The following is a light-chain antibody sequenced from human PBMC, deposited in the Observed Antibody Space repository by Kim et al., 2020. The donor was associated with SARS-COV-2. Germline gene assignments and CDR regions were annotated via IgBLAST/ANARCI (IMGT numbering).Light chain of an antibody. CDR1: HDINNY. V-gene: IGKV1-16*01. CDR2: AAS. J-gene: IGKJ2*01. CDR3: QQYIGYPRT. Sequence: SASVGDRVTITCRASHDINNYLVWLQQKPGKAPQPLIYAASVLYRGVPSRFSGSGSGTDFTLTISNLQAEDFATYYCQQYIGYPRTFGQGTKLEI.